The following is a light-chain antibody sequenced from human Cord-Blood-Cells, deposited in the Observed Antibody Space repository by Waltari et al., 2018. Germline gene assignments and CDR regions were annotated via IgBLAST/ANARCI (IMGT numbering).Light chain of an antibody. V-gene: IGKV3-11*01. CDR3: QQRSNWPLLT. J-gene: IGKJ4*01. Sequence: EIVLPQSPATLSSSPGERATLSCSASQSVSSYLAWYQQKPGQAPRLLIYDASNRATGIPARFSGSGSGTDFTLTISSLEPEDFAVYYCQQRSNWPLLTFGGGTKVEIK. CDR1: QSVSSY. CDR2: DAS.